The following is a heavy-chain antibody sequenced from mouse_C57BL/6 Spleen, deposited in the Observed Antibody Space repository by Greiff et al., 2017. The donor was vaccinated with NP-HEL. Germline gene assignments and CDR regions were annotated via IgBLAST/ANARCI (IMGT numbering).Heavy chain of an antibody. V-gene: IGHV1-64*01. CDR1: GYTFTSYW. CDR3: ARSYKNYFDY. CDR2: IHPNRGST. Sequence: VQLQESGAELVKPGASVKLSCKASGYTFTSYWMHWVKQRPGQGLEWIGMIHPNRGSTNYNEKFKSKATLTVDKSSSTAYMQLSSLTSEDAAVYYCARSYKNYFDYWGQGTTLTVSS. D-gene: IGHD1-3*01. J-gene: IGHJ2*01.